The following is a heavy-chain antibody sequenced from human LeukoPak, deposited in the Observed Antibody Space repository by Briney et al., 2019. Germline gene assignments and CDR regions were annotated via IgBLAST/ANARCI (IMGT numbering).Heavy chain of an antibody. CDR3: AREQQLVLLYY. CDR1: GGSFSGYY. V-gene: IGHV4-34*01. Sequence: PSETLSLTCAVYGGSFSGYYWSWIRQPPGKGLEWIGEINHSGSTNYNPSLKSRVTISVDTSKNQFSLKLSSVTAADTAVYYCAREQQLVLLYYWGQGTLVTVSS. D-gene: IGHD6-13*01. CDR2: INHSGST. J-gene: IGHJ4*02.